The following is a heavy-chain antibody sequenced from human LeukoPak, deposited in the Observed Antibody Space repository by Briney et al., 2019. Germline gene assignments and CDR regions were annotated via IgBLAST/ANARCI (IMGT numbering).Heavy chain of an antibody. J-gene: IGHJ6*02. CDR3: ARGLSYYYYGMDV. CDR2: INHSGST. V-gene: IGHV4-34*01. Sequence: SGTLSLTCAVYGGSFSGYYWSWIRQPPGKGLEWIGEINHSGSTNYNPSLKSRVTISVDTSKNQFSLKLSSVTAADTAVYYCARGLSYYYYGMDVWGQGTTVTVSS. CDR1: GGSFSGYY.